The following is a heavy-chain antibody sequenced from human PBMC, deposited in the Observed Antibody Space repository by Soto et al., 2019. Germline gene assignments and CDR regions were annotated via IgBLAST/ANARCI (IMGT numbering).Heavy chain of an antibody. CDR2: IYPGGSDT. J-gene: IGHJ3*02. D-gene: IGHD2-8*01. Sequence: XDSRKTSWQGPVNNFSSYWVGWVLQRPGKGLEWMGIIYPGGSDTRYRPSFQGQVTISADKSISTAYLQTSRLKASDTAMYYCARPGYQNKNDIVIMALDVFDTWGQGTMV. V-gene: IGHV5-51*01. CDR1: VNNFSSYW. CDR3: ARPGYQNKNDIVIMALDVFDT.